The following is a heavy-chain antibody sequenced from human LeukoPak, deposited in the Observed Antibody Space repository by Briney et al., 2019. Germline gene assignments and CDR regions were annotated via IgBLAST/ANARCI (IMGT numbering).Heavy chain of an antibody. CDR2: ISGSGGST. CDR3: AKDPFVYDFWSGYTKPRYYFDY. J-gene: IGHJ4*02. Sequence: GGSLRLSCAASGFTFSSYAMSWVRQAPGKGLEWVSAISGSGGSTYYADSVKGRFTISRDNSKNTLYLQMNSLRAEDTAVYYCAKDPFVYDFWSGYTKPRYYFDYWGQGILVTVSS. CDR1: GFTFSSYA. D-gene: IGHD3-3*01. V-gene: IGHV3-23*01.